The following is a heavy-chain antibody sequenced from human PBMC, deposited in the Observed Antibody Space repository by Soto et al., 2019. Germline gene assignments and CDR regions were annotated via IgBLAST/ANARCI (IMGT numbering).Heavy chain of an antibody. D-gene: IGHD3-10*01. CDR1: GGTFSSYT. J-gene: IGHJ5*02. CDR2: IIPILGIA. CDR3: AGVLEGITMVRGVIS. V-gene: IGHV1-69*02. Sequence: QVQLVQSGAEVKKPGSSVKVSCKASGGTFSSYTISWVRQAPGQGLEWMGRIIPILGIANYAQKFQGRVTITADKSTSKAYMELSSLRSEDTAVYYCAGVLEGITMVRGVISWGQGTLVTVSS.